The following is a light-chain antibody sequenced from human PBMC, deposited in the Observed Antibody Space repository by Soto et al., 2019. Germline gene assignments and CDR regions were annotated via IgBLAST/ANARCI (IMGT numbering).Light chain of an antibody. CDR1: SSDAGGYNY. CDR3: SSDAGSNNLV. CDR2: EVN. V-gene: IGLV2-8*01. J-gene: IGLJ2*01. Sequence: QSVLTQPPSASGSPGQSVTISCTRTSSDAGGYNYVSWYRHHPGKAPKLVIYEVNKRPSGVPDRFSGSKSGNTASLTVSGLQAEDEADYYCSSDAGSNNLVFGGGTKLTVL.